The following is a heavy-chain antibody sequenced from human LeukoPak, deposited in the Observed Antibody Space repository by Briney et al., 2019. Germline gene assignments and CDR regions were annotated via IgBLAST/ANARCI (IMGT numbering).Heavy chain of an antibody. CDR3: AREGMTYCGGDCLGY. CDR2: IYYSGST. Sequence: SETLSLTCTVSGGSISSYYWSWIRQPPGKGLEWIGYIYYSGSTNYNPSLKSRVTISVDTSKNQFSLKLSSVTAADTAVYYCAREGMTYCGGDCLGYWGQGTLVTVSS. V-gene: IGHV4-59*12. J-gene: IGHJ4*02. CDR1: GGSISSYY. D-gene: IGHD2-21*01.